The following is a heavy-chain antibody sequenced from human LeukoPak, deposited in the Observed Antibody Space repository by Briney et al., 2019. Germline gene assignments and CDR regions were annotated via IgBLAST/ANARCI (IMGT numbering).Heavy chain of an antibody. CDR1: GFTFDDYA. CDR3: AKGRRVLLRSGLEY. D-gene: IGHD3-10*02. V-gene: IGHV3-9*03. Sequence: GGSLRLSCAASGFTFDDYAMHWVRQAPGKGLEWVSGISWNSGSIGYADSVKGRFTISRDNAKTFLYLQMNSLRAEDMALYYCAKGRRVLLRSGLEYWGQGTLVTVSS. J-gene: IGHJ4*02. CDR2: ISWNSGSI.